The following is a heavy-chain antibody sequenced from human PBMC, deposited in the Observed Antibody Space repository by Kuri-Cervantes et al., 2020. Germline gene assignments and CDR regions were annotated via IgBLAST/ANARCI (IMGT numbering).Heavy chain of an antibody. CDR3: AKDGYGLDY. Sequence: GESLKISCAASGFTFSSYAMHWVRQAPGKGLEWVAVISYDGSNKYYADSVKGRFTISRDNSKNTLYLQMNSLRAEDTAVYYCAKDGYGLDYWGQGTLVTVSS. CDR2: ISYDGSNK. D-gene: IGHD5-18*01. CDR1: GFTFSSYA. J-gene: IGHJ4*02. V-gene: IGHV3-30-3*02.